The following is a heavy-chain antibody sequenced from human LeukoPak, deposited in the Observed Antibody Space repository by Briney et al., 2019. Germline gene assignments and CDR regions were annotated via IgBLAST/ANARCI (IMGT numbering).Heavy chain of an antibody. CDR2: IYYSGST. J-gene: IGHJ5*02. V-gene: IGHV4-59*01. Sequence: SETLSLTCTVSGGSISSYYWSWIRQPPGKGLEWIGYIYYSGSTNYNPSLQSRVTISVDTSKNQFSLKLTSVTAADTAMYYCARGGNDFWSGLMYNWFDPWGQGTLVTVSS. CDR1: GGSISSYY. CDR3: ARGGNDFWSGLMYNWFDP. D-gene: IGHD3-3*01.